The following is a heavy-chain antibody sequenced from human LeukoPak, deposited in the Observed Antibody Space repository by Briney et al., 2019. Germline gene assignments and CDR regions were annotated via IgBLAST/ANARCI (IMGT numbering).Heavy chain of an antibody. CDR1: GGSINRSSRHY. CDR2: IFYSGST. V-gene: IGHV4-39*01. J-gene: IGHJ5*02. CDR3: ARHVPSTIFFNWFDP. Sequence: SETLSLTCTVSGGSINRSSRHYWGWIRQPPGKGLEWIGSIFYSGSTYYNPSLKSRVTISVDTSNNQFSLKLTSVTAADTAVYYCARHVPSTIFFNWFDPWGQGTLVTVSS. D-gene: IGHD3-3*01.